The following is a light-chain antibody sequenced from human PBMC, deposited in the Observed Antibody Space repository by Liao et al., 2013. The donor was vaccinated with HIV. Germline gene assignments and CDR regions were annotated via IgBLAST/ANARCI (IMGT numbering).Light chain of an antibody. Sequence: SYVLTQPPSVSVAPGKTARITCGGNNIGSKSVHWYQQKPGQAPVLVIYYDSDRPSGIPERFSGSSSGTTVTLTISGVQAEDEADYYCQSADSSGTYGVFGGGTKLTVL. CDR1: NIGSKS. J-gene: IGLJ3*02. CDR2: YDS. CDR3: QSADSSGTYGV. V-gene: IGLV3-21*01.